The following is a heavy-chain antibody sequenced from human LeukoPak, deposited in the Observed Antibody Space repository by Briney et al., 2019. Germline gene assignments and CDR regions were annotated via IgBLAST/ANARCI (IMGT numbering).Heavy chain of an antibody. CDR3: ARNVYYYDSSGYPDY. CDR2: IIPIFGTA. V-gene: IGHV1-69*13. CDR1: GGTFSSYA. D-gene: IGHD3-22*01. Sequence: GASVKVSCKASGGTFSSYAISWVRQAPGQGLEWMGGIIPIFGTANYAQEFQGRVTITADESTSTAYMELSSLRSEDTAVYYCARNVYYYDSSGYPDYWSQGTLVTVSS. J-gene: IGHJ4*02.